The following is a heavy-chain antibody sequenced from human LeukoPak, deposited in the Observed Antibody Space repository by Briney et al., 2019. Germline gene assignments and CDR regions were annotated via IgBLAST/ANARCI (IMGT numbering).Heavy chain of an antibody. CDR1: GYSISSGYY. CDR3: ARRGQSGYGFYRWFDP. D-gene: IGHD5-12*01. V-gene: IGHV4-38-2*02. CDR2: INHSGST. J-gene: IGHJ5*02. Sequence: SETLSLTCTVSGYSISSGYYWGWIRQPPGKGLEWIGSINHSGSTNYNPSLKSRVTISVDTSKNQFSLKLSSVTAADTAVYYCARRGQSGYGFYRWFDPWGQGTLVTVSS.